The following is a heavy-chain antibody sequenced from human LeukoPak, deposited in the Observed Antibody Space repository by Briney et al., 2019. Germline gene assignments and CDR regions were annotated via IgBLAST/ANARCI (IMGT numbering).Heavy chain of an antibody. CDR1: GGTFSSYA. Sequence: SVKVSCKASGGTFSSYAVSWVRQAPGQGLEWMGGIIPIFGTANYAQKFQGRVTITADESTSTAYMELSSLRSEDTAVYYCARGGFGEPYYFDYWGQGTLVTVSS. V-gene: IGHV1-69*13. D-gene: IGHD3-10*01. J-gene: IGHJ4*02. CDR2: IIPIFGTA. CDR3: ARGGFGEPYYFDY.